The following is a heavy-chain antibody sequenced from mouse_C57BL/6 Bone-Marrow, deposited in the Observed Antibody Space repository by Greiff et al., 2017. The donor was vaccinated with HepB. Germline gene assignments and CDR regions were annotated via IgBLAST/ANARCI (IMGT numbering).Heavy chain of an antibody. CDR1: GYTFTSYW. D-gene: IGHD2-1*01. CDR2: IHPNSGST. J-gene: IGHJ4*01. V-gene: IGHV1-64*01. Sequence: VQLQQPGAELVKPGASVKLSCKASGYTFTSYWMHWVKQRPGQGLEWIGMIHPNSGSTNYNEKFKSKATLTVDKSSSTTYMQLSSLTSEDSAVYCCARSNYGIFYAMDYWGHGTSVTVSS. CDR3: ARSNYGIFYAMDY.